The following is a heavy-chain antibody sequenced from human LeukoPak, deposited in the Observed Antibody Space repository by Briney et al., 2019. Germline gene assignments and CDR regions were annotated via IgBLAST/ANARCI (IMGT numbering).Heavy chain of an antibody. CDR3: ARGSWFGESYYCYYYYMDV. CDR1: GGSISSHY. D-gene: IGHD3-10*01. Sequence: SETLSLTCTVSGGSISSHYWSWIRQPPGKRLEWIGYIYYSGSTNYNPSLKSRVTISVDTSKNQFSLKLSSVTAADTAVYYCARGSWFGESYYCYYYYMDVWGKGTTVTVSS. CDR2: IYYSGST. V-gene: IGHV4-59*11. J-gene: IGHJ6*03.